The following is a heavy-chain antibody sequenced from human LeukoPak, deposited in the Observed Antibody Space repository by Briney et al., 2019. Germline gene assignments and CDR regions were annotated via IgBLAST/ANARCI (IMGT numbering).Heavy chain of an antibody. V-gene: IGHV4-59*08. CDR2: IYYSGST. Sequence: SETLSLTCTVSGGSISSYYWSWIRQPPGKGLEWIGYIYYSGSTNYNPSLKSRVTISVDTSKNQFSLKLSSVTAADTAVYYCARLYMVRGAFTFDPWGQGTLVTVS. CDR1: GGSISSYY. J-gene: IGHJ5*02. CDR3: ARLYMVRGAFTFDP. D-gene: IGHD3-10*01.